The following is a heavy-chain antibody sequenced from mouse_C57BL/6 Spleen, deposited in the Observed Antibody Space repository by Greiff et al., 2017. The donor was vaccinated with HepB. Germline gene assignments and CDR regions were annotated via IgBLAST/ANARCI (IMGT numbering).Heavy chain of an antibody. Sequence: QVQLQQPGAELVKPGASVKLSCKASGYTFTSYWMHWVKQRPGRGLEWIGRIDPNSGGTKYNEKFKSKATLTVDKPASPAYMQLSSLTSEDSAVYYWARAEDGDDAGYYAMDYWGQGTSGTVSS. CDR2: IDPNSGGT. V-gene: IGHV1-72*01. CDR1: GYTFTSYW. D-gene: IGHD2-2*01. J-gene: IGHJ4*01. CDR3: ARAEDGDDAGYYAMDY.